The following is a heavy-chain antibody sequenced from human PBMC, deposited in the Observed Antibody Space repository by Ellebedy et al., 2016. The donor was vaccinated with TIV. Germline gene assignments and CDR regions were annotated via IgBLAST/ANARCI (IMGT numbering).Heavy chain of an antibody. J-gene: IGHJ4*02. Sequence: GESLKISCAASGFTFSDYYMNWIRQAPGKGLEWVSYISSSGSTIFYADSVKGRFTISRDNAKNSLYLQMNSLRAEDTAVYFCGRVVTYSRVLDYWGQGTLVTVSS. D-gene: IGHD2-21*02. CDR1: GFTFSDYY. CDR2: ISSSGSTI. CDR3: GRVVTYSRVLDY. V-gene: IGHV3-11*01.